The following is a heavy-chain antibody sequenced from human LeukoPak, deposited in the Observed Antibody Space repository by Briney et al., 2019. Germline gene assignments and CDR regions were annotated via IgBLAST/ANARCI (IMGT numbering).Heavy chain of an antibody. J-gene: IGHJ6*03. V-gene: IGHV3-21*01. CDR2: ITSSGRSI. CDR1: GFTFSHFS. D-gene: IGHD6-13*01. Sequence: AGGSLTLSCAASGFTFSHFSMNWVRQAPGEGLGWGSSITSSGRSINYADSVEGRFTISRDNANNSLFLHMNGLRAEDTAIYYCASSSWYGPYYHVDIYGNGTTVIVSS. CDR3: ASSSWYGPYYHVDI.